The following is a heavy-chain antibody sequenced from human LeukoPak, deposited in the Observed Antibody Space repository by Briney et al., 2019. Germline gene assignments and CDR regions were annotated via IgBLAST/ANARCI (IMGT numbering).Heavy chain of an antibody. CDR2: IYPGDSDT. V-gene: IGHV5-51*01. Sequence: GEPLKISCKGSGYRFTSYWIAWMRQMPGKGLESMGIIYPGDSDTRYSPPFQGQVTISADKSISTAYLQWSSLKASDTAMYYCARGLGYSGSWYFDYWGQGTLVTVSS. CDR3: ARGLGYSGSWYFDY. CDR1: GYRFTSYW. J-gene: IGHJ4*02. D-gene: IGHD6-13*01.